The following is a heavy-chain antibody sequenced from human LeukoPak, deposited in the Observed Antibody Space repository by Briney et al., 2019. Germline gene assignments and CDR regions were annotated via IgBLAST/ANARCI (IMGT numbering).Heavy chain of an antibody. D-gene: IGHD1-26*01. CDR2: ISGTGGST. CDR3: AKGPRSPLIPGAIPGYLCS. Sequence: GGSLCLACVASGFSFSTYAMSWARQAPGKGLEWVSGISGTGGSTYYAGSVKGRFTISRDNSNNMLYLQMSSLRVEDTAIYYCAKGPRSPLIPGAIPGYLCSWGQGTLVTVSS. CDR1: GFSFSTYA. J-gene: IGHJ5*02. V-gene: IGHV3-23*01.